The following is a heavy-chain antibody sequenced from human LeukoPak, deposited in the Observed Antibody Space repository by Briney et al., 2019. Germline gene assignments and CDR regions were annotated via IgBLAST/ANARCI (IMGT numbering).Heavy chain of an antibody. V-gene: IGHV5-51*01. J-gene: IGHJ4*02. CDR1: GYSFTSYW. D-gene: IGHD4-23*01. CDR3: ARQMTTVVDYFDY. Sequence: GESLKISCKGSGYSFTSYWIGWVRQMPGKGLEWMGIIYPGDSDTRYSPSFQGQVTISADKSISTAYLQWGSLKASDTAMYYCARQMTTVVDYFDYWGQGTLVTVSS. CDR2: IYPGDSDT.